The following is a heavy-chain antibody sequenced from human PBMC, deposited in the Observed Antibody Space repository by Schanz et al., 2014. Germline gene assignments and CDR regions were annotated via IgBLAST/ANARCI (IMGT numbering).Heavy chain of an antibody. CDR2: ISHDGHRD. V-gene: IGHV3-30-3*01. CDR3: ARENSSGYSPAVTYYIDV. D-gene: IGHD3-22*01. CDR1: GFTFHTYD. Sequence: DLEESWGGVVQPGRSLRLSCAASGFTFHTYDMHWVRQAPGKGLEWVAQISHDGHRDFYADSVKGRFTVSRDNNWKTLSLQMNSLRSADTAIYHCARENSSGYSPAVTYYIDVWGKGTTVTVSS. J-gene: IGHJ6*03.